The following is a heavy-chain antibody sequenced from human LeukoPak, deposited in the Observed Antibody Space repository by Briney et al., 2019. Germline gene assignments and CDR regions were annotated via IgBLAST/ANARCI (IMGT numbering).Heavy chain of an antibody. D-gene: IGHD3-10*01. Sequence: PGRSLRLSCAASGFTSSSYGMHWVRQAPGKGLEWVAVISYDGSNKYYADSVKGRFTISRDNSKNTLYLQMNSLRAEDTAVYYCAKDSAVGFGELLFYFDYWGQGTLVTVSS. J-gene: IGHJ4*02. CDR2: ISYDGSNK. V-gene: IGHV3-30*18. CDR3: AKDSAVGFGELLFYFDY. CDR1: GFTSSSYG.